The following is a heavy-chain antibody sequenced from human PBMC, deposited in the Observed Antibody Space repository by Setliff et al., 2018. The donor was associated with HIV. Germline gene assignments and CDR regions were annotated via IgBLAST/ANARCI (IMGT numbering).Heavy chain of an antibody. D-gene: IGHD3-16*01. CDR3: AKQGYADSLYAFDV. J-gene: IGHJ3*01. CDR1: GYTFTAYY. CDR2: IHSNTGST. Sequence: ASVKVSCKASGYTFTAYYIYWVRQAPGHGLELMVRIHSNTGSTNYLQKFQGRVSITRDTSMSTVYMTLTGLTPDDTAVYYCAKQGYADSLYAFDVWGQGTMVTVSS. V-gene: IGHV1-2*06.